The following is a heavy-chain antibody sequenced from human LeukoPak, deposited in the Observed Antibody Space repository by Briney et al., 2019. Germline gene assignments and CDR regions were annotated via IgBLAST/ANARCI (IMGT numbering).Heavy chain of an antibody. D-gene: IGHD3-22*01. CDR1: GYTFTGYY. CDR2: ISAYNGNT. CDR3: ARDDHFYYDSSGYTFDP. Sequence: ASVKVSCKASGYTFTGYYMHWVRQAPGQGLEWMGWISAYNGNTNYAQKLQGRVTMTTDTSTSTAYMELRSLRSDDTAVYYCARDDHFYYDSSGYTFDPWGQGTLVTVSS. V-gene: IGHV1-18*04. J-gene: IGHJ5*02.